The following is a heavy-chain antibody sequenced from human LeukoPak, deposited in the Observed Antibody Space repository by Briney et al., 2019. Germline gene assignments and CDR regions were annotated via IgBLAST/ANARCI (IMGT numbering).Heavy chain of an antibody. CDR3: ARDLGYCSSTSCPHDY. V-gene: IGHV1-2*02. J-gene: IGHJ4*02. CDR2: INPNSGGT. CDR1: GCTFTGYY. Sequence: ASVKVSCKASGCTFTGYYMHWVRQAPGQGLEWMGWINPNSGGTNYAQKFQGRVTMTRDTSISTVYMELSRLRSDDTAVYYCARDLGYCSSTSCPHDYWGQGTLVTVSS. D-gene: IGHD2-2*01.